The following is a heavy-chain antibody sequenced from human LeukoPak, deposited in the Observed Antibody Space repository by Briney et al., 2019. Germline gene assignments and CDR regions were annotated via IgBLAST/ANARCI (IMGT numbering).Heavy chain of an antibody. J-gene: IGHJ4*02. D-gene: IGHD2-2*01. CDR3: VRDIGECSSTSCYAPFIDY. Sequence: ASVKVSCKASGYTFAMFGISWVRQAPGQGFEWMGWSSAYNGDTKYSQRFQGRVTMSADTSTNTAYMDLRSLRSDDMAVYYCVRDIGECSSTSCYAPFIDYWSQGTLVTVSS. CDR2: SSAYNGDT. CDR1: GYTFAMFG. V-gene: IGHV1-18*03.